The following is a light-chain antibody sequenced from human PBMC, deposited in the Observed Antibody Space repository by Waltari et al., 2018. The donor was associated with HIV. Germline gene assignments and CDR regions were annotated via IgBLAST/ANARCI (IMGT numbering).Light chain of an antibody. CDR1: QGISSY. J-gene: IGKJ3*01. CDR3: LHLNSYPLT. CDR2: AAS. V-gene: IGKV1-9*01. Sequence: ITCRASQGISSYLAWYQQKPGKAPKLLMYAASTLQSGVPSRFSGSGSGTEFTLTISSLQPEDFATYYCLHLNSYPLTFGPGTKVEIK.